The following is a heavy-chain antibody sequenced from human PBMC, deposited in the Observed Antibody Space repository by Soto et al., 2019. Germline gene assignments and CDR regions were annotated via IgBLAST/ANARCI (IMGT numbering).Heavy chain of an antibody. CDR2: ISSNGGST. Sequence: GGSLRLSCAASGFTFSSYAMHWVRQAPGKGLEYVSAISSNGGSTYYANSVKGRFTISRDNSKNTLYLQMGSLRAKDIAVYYCARASTITFGGVIVKGPFDYWGQGTLVTVSS. CDR1: GFTFSSYA. CDR3: ARASTITFGGVIVKGPFDY. V-gene: IGHV3-64*01. D-gene: IGHD3-16*02. J-gene: IGHJ4*02.